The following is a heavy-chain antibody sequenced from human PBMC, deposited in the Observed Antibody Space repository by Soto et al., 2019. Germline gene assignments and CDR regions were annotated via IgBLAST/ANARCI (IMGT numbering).Heavy chain of an antibody. CDR1: GYAFTTYG. J-gene: IGHJ4*02. D-gene: IGHD6-6*01. Sequence: QVHLVQSGAEVKKPGASVKVSCKGSGYAFTTYGITWVRQAPGQGLECMGWISAHNGNTNYAQKLQGRVTVTRDTSTSTAYIELRSLRSDDTAVYYCARGRDGDYWGQGALVTVSS. CDR3: ARGRDGDY. CDR2: ISAHNGNT. V-gene: IGHV1-18*01.